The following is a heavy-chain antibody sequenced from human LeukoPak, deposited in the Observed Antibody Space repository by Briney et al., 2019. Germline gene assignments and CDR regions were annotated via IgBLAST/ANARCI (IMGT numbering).Heavy chain of an antibody. J-gene: IGHJ6*03. CDR2: IIPIFGTA. CDR3: ATPAPHGSDPSLYYYYMDV. Sequence: PAASVKVSCKASGGTFSSYAISWVRQAPGQGLEWMGGIIPIFGTANYAQKFQGRVTITADKSTSTAYMELSSLRSEDTAVYYCATPAPHGSDPSLYYYYMDVWGKGTTVTISS. D-gene: IGHD3-10*01. CDR1: GGTFSSYA. V-gene: IGHV1-69*06.